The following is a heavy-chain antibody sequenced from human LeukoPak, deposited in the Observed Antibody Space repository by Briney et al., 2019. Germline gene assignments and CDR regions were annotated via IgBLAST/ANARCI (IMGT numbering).Heavy chain of an antibody. V-gene: IGHV3-23*01. Sequence: GRSLRLSCAASGFTFSSYAMSWVRQAPGKGLEWVSAISGSGGSTYYADSVKGRFTISRDNSKNTLYLQMNSLRAEDTAVYYCANQVVRGVIGYYFDYWGQGTLVTVSS. J-gene: IGHJ4*02. CDR2: ISGSGGST. CDR1: GFTFSSYA. D-gene: IGHD3-10*01. CDR3: ANQVVRGVIGYYFDY.